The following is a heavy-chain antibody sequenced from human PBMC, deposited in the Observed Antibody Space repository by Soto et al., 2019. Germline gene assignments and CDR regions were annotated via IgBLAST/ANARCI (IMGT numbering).Heavy chain of an antibody. V-gene: IGHV3-30*02. CDR1: GVIFSNNG. D-gene: IGHD3-10*02. CDR2: MSYDGSDT. Sequence: PGVSLGLCCGVSGVIFSNNGMHCVRQTPGKGLEWVAFMSYDGSDTFYADSVKGRFTISRDNSKNTLFLHMSNLRAEDTAMYYCTIVRVADSALDHWGQGTLVTVSS. J-gene: IGHJ4*02. CDR3: TIVRVADSALDH.